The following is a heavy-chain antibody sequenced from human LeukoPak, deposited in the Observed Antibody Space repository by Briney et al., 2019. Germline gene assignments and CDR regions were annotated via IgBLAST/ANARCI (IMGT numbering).Heavy chain of an antibody. Sequence: GGSLRLSCAASGFTFSSCSMNWVRQAPGKGLEWVSSISTDSYYIFYADSVRGRFTISRDNAKNSLYLQMSSLRAEDSAVCYCAAFETRGTGDFDNWGRGTLVTVSS. V-gene: IGHV3-21*01. J-gene: IGHJ4*02. CDR2: ISTDSYYI. CDR1: GFTFSSCS. D-gene: IGHD2-8*02. CDR3: AAFETRGTGDFDN.